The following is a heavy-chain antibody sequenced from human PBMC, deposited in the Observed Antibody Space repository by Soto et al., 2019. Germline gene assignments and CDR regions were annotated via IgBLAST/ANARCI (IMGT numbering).Heavy chain of an antibody. Sequence: GGSLRLSCAASGFTFSGSAMHWVRQASGKGPEWVGRIRSKANSYATAYAASVKGRFTISRDDSKNTAYLQMNSLKTEDTAVYDCTGEQWLVRQGGWFDPWGQGTLVTVSS. V-gene: IGHV3-73*01. CDR3: TGEQWLVRQGGWFDP. CDR2: IRSKANSYAT. D-gene: IGHD6-19*01. CDR1: GFTFSGSA. J-gene: IGHJ5*02.